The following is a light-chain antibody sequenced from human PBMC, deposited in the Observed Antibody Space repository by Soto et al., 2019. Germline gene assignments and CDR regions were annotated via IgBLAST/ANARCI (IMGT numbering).Light chain of an antibody. CDR3: QQRSAWPRT. Sequence: EIVLTQSPATLSLSPGERATLSRRASQSVSTYLAWYRQTPGQAPRLLIYDASNRATGIPARFSGSGSGTDFTLTITSLEPEDFAFYYCQQRSAWPRTFGQGTKVEIK. CDR2: DAS. V-gene: IGKV3-11*01. J-gene: IGKJ1*01. CDR1: QSVSTY.